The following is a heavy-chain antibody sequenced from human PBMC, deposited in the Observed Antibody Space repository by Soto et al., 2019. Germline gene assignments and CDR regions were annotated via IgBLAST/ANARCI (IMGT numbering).Heavy chain of an antibody. J-gene: IGHJ4*02. V-gene: IGHV3-23*01. CDR2: ISGSGGST. D-gene: IGHD2-2*01. CDR1: GFTFSSYA. CDR3: AKGAFRDSTEGHVDY. Sequence: EVQLLESGGGLVQPGGSLRLSCAASGFTFSSYAMSWVRQAPGKGLEWVSAISGSGGSTYYADSVKDRFTISRDNSKNTLYLQMNSLRAEDTAVYYCAKGAFRDSTEGHVDYWGQGTLVTVTS.